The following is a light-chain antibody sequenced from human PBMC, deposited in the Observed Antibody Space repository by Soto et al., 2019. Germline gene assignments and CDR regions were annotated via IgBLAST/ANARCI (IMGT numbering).Light chain of an antibody. CDR1: SSDVGGYNY. CDR2: DVS. J-gene: IGLJ1*01. CDR3: SSYTNRGAV. V-gene: IGLV2-14*03. Sequence: QSALTQPASVSGSPGQSITISCTGTSSDVGGYNYVSWYQLHPGKAPKLTIHDVSNRPSGVSNRFSGSKSGNTASLTISGVQAEDKADYYCSSYTNRGAVFGTGTKLTVL.